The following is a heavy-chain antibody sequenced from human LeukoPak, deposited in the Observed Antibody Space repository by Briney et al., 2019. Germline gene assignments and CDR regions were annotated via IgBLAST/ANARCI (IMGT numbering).Heavy chain of an antibody. J-gene: IGHJ4*02. CDR3: AKGAGSNWYYFDY. CDR1: GFTFDDYA. CDR2: ISWNSGSI. Sequence: GGSLRLSCAASGFTFDDYAMHWVRQAPGKGLEWVAGISWNSGSIGYADSVQGRFTISRDTARDSLYLQMNILRAEDTAFYYCAKGAGSNWYYFDYWGRGTLVTVSS. V-gene: IGHV3-9*01. D-gene: IGHD6-13*01.